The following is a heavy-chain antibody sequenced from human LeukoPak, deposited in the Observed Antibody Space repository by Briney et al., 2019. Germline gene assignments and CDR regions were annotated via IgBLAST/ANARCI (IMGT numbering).Heavy chain of an antibody. CDR1: GFTFSSYS. J-gene: IGHJ4*02. V-gene: IGHV3-21*01. D-gene: IGHD3-10*01. Sequence: GGSLRLSCAASGFTFSSYSMNWVRQAPGKGREWVSSISSSSSYIYYADSVKGRFTISRDNAKNSLYLQMNSLRAEDTAVYYCWYGSGSYYNYPDYWGQGTLVTVSS. CDR2: ISSSSSYI. CDR3: WYGSGSYYNYPDY.